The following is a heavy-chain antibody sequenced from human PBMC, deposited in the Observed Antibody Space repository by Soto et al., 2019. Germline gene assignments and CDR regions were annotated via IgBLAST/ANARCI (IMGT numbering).Heavy chain of an antibody. CDR3: AKDQAGSDAFDI. D-gene: IGHD1-26*01. V-gene: IGHV3-23*01. CDR1: GFTFSSYA. J-gene: IGHJ3*02. Sequence: GGSLRLSCAASGFTFSSYAMSWVRQAPGKGLEWVSAISGSGGSTYYADSVKGRFTISRDNSKNTLYLQMNSPRAEDTAVYYCAKDQAGSDAFDIWGQGTMVTVSS. CDR2: ISGSGGST.